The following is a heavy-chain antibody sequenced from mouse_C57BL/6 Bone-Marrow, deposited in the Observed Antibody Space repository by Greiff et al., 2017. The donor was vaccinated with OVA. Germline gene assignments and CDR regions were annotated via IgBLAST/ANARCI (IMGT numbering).Heavy chain of an antibody. Sequence: EVKLMESGPELVKPGASVKIPCKASGYTFTDYNMDWVKQSHGKSLEWIGDINPNNGGTIYNQKFKGKATLTVDKSSSTAYMELRSLTFEDTAVYYCARNYDYDDGFAYWGQGTLVTVSA. V-gene: IGHV1-18*01. J-gene: IGHJ3*01. CDR2: INPNNGGT. D-gene: IGHD2-4*01. CDR3: ARNYDYDDGFAY. CDR1: GYTFTDYN.